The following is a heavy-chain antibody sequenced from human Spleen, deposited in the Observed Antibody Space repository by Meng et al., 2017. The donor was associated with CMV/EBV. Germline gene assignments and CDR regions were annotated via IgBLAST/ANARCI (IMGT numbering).Heavy chain of an antibody. D-gene: IGHD2/OR15-2a*01. J-gene: IGHJ6*02. V-gene: IGHV3-30*18. CDR1: GFMFYIYG. CDR3: AKDLIDLLAGPASHGMDV. CDR2: ISSDGSNK. Sequence: GESLKISCEASGFMFYIYGINWVRQAPGKGLEWIAVISSDGSNKHYADSVKGRIDISRDNSKNTVYLHMYSLGVEDTGIYYCAKDLIDLLAGPASHGMDVWGQGTTVTVSS.